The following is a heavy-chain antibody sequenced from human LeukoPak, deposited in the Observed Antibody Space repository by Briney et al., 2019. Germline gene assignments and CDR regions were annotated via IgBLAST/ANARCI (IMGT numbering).Heavy chain of an antibody. Sequence: PSETLSLTCTVSGGSISSYYWSWIRQPAGKGLEWIGRIYTSGSTNYNPPLKSRVTISVDTSKNQFSLKLSSVTAADTAVYYCARTYDSSGYYYTGGAFDIWGQGTMVTVSS. V-gene: IGHV4-4*07. CDR3: ARTYDSSGYYYTGGAFDI. J-gene: IGHJ3*02. CDR2: IYTSGST. CDR1: GGSISSYY. D-gene: IGHD3-22*01.